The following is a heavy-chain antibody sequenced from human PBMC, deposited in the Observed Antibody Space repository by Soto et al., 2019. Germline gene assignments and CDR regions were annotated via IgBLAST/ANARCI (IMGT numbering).Heavy chain of an antibody. CDR1: GLTFSSPA. CDR3: AKAFSYAASNSPPDY. D-gene: IGHD2-2*01. CDR2: ISGSGGST. J-gene: IGHJ4*02. V-gene: IGHV3-23*01. Sequence: GGSLRLSCAASGLTFSSPAMSWVRQAPGKGLEWVSAISGSGGSTYYADSVKGRFTISRDNSKNTLYLQMNSLRAEDTAVYYCAKAFSYAASNSPPDYWGQGTLVTVSS.